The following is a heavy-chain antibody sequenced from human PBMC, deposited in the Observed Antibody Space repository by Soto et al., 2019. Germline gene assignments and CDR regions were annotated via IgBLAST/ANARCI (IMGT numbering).Heavy chain of an antibody. D-gene: IGHD3-10*01. CDR3: AREGVHNYTEYYFDY. CDR1: GFTFSYYP. Sequence: NTGGSLRLSCAASGFTFSYYPLHWVRRAPGKGLEWVSSISGVRDYIRYADSVKGQFAISRDNAKTSLYLQMNSLTAEDTAVYYCAREGVHNYTEYYFDYWGQGTLVTVSS. CDR2: ISGVRDYI. V-gene: IGHV3-21*06. J-gene: IGHJ4*02.